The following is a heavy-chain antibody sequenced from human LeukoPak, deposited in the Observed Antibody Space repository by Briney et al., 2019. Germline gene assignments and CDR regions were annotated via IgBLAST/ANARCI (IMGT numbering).Heavy chain of an antibody. D-gene: IGHD3-10*01. CDR1: GFTFSTYS. CDR3: ATKMSSVPPGV. J-gene: IGHJ3*01. CDR2: ISSSSSYI. V-gene: IGHV3-21*05. Sequence: GGSLRLSCAASGFTFSTYSMNWVRQAPGKGLEWVSYISSSSSYIYYADSVKGRFFISRDNAKKSLYLQMNGLRAEDTAVYYCATKMSSVPPGVWGQGTMVIVSS.